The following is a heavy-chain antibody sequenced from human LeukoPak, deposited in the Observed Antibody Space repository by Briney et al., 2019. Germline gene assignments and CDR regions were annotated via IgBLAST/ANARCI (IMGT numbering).Heavy chain of an antibody. CDR1: GGSISSSNW. CDR2: IYHSGST. D-gene: IGHD3-22*01. J-gene: IGHJ4*02. CDR3: ARDWNYYDTSGYHRPFDY. V-gene: IGHV4-4*02. Sequence: SETLSLTCAVSGGSISSSNWWSWIRQPPGKGLEWIGEIYHSGSTNYNPSLKSRVTISVDKSKTQFSLKLSSVTAADTAIYYCARDWNYYDTSGYHRPFDYWGQGTLVTVSS.